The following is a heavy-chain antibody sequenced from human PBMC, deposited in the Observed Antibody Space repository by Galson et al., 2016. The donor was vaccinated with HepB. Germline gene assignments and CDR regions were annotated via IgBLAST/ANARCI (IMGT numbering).Heavy chain of an antibody. CDR2: ITASGTTT. D-gene: IGHD3-3*01. CDR1: GFAFMFYA. Sequence: LRLSCAASGFAFMFYAMNWVRQAPGKGLEWVASITASGTTTHYADSVEGRFIVSRDSSKKTLYLQMNNLRVDDTAVYYCAKDASFWSGYPEDAFDMWGQGTMVTVSS. CDR3: AKDASFWSGYPEDAFDM. J-gene: IGHJ3*02. V-gene: IGHV3-23*01.